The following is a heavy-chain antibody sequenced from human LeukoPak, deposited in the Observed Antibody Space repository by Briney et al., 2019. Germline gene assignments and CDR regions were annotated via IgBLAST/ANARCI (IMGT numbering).Heavy chain of an antibody. D-gene: IGHD3-3*01. Sequence: GGSLRLSCAASGFTFSSYAMSWVRQAPGKGLEWVSAISGSCGSTYCADSVKGRFTISRDNSKNTLYLQMNSLRAEDTAVYYCAKDQDIYDFWSGYYLAYDYWGQGTLVTVSS. CDR1: GFTFSSYA. CDR2: ISGSCGST. V-gene: IGHV3-23*01. CDR3: AKDQDIYDFWSGYYLAYDY. J-gene: IGHJ4*02.